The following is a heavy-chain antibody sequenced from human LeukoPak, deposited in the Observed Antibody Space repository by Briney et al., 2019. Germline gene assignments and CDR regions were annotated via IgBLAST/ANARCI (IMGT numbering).Heavy chain of an antibody. CDR2: ISGSGGST. CDR3: AKDPVQSVAGWPWYFDY. V-gene: IGHV3-23*01. D-gene: IGHD6-19*01. CDR1: GFTFSNYA. J-gene: IGHJ4*02. Sequence: GGSLRLSCAASGFTFSNYAMSWVRQAPGKGLEWVSAISGSGGSTYYADSVKGRFTISRDNSKNTLYLQMNSLRAEDTAVYYCAKDPVQSVAGWPWYFDYWGQGTLVTVSS.